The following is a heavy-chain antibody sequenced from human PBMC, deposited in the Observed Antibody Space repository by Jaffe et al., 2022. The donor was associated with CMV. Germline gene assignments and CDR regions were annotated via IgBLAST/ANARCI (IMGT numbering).Heavy chain of an antibody. CDR3: ARVHLEWTGMVHQGWFDP. V-gene: IGHV3-23*04. CDR1: GFTFSSYA. CDR2: ISGSGGST. Sequence: EVQLVESGGGLVQPGGSLRLSCAASGFTFSSYAMSWVRQAPGKGLEWVSAISGSGGSTYYADSVKGRFTISRDNSKNTLYLQMNSLRAEDTAVYYCARVHLEWTGMVHQGWFDPWGQGTLVTVSS. J-gene: IGHJ5*02. D-gene: IGHD3-10*01.